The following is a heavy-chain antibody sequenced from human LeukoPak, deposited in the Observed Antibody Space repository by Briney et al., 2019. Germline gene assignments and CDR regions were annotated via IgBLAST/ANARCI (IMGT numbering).Heavy chain of an antibody. CDR3: ARWSPGDYNAFDI. Sequence: ASETLSLTCTVSDGSISSYYWSWIRQPPGKGLEWIGYIYYSGSTNYNPSLKSRVTISVDTSKNQFSLKLSSVTAADTAVYYCARWSPGDYNAFDIWGQGTMVTVSS. D-gene: IGHD4-17*01. CDR1: DGSISSYY. J-gene: IGHJ3*02. CDR2: IYYSGST. V-gene: IGHV4-59*01.